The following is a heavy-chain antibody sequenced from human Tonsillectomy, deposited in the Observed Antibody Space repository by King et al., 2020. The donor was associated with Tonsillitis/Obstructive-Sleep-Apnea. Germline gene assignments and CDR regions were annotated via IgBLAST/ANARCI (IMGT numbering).Heavy chain of an antibody. J-gene: IGHJ6*03. CDR2: IYGGGST. CDR3: ARAGEYYYYYYMDV. CDR1: GLTVSHNY. D-gene: IGHD6-19*01. Sequence: VQLVESGGGLVQPGGSLRLSCAASGLTVSHNYLSWVRQAPGKGLEWVSIIYGGGSTYYADSVKGRFTISRDSSKNTRYLQMNSLRVEDTAVYYCARAGEYYYYYYMDVWGKGTTVTVSS. V-gene: IGHV3-66*01.